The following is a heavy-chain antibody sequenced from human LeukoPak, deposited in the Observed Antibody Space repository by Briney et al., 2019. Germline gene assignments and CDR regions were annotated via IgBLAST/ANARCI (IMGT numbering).Heavy chain of an antibody. V-gene: IGHV3-23*01. CDR3: AGGDTAMVTGYYYYYMDV. CDR2: ISGSGGST. D-gene: IGHD5-18*01. CDR1: GFTFSSYA. J-gene: IGHJ6*03. Sequence: RGSLRLSCAASGFTFSSYAMSWVRQAPGKGLEWVSAISGSGGSTYYADSVKGRFTISRDDSKNTLYLQMNSLRAEDTAVYYCAGGDTAMVTGYYYYYMDVWGKGTTATVSS.